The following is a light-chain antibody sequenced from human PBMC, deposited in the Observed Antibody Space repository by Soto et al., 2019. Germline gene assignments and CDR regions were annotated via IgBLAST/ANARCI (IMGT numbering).Light chain of an antibody. CDR1: QSVSSY. J-gene: IGKJ1*01. CDR2: DAS. Sequence: EIVLTQSPATLSLSPGERATLFCRASQSVSSYLAWYQQKPGQAPRLLIYDASNRATGIPARFSGSGSGTDFTLTISSLEPEDFAVYYCQQRSNWKTLGQGTKVEIK. CDR3: QQRSNWKT. V-gene: IGKV3-11*01.